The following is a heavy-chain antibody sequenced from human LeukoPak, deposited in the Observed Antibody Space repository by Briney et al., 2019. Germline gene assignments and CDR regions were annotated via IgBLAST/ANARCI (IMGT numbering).Heavy chain of an antibody. CDR3: AHLFYYGSVRGMDV. Sequence: SGPTLVNPTQTLTLTCTFSGFSLSTSGVGVGWIRQPPGKALEWLALIYWNDDKRYSPSLKSRLTITKDTSKNQVILTMTNMDPVDTATYCCAHLFYYGSVRGMDVWGKGTTVTISS. V-gene: IGHV2-5*01. CDR2: IYWNDDK. CDR1: GFSLSTSGVG. D-gene: IGHD3-10*01. J-gene: IGHJ6*03.